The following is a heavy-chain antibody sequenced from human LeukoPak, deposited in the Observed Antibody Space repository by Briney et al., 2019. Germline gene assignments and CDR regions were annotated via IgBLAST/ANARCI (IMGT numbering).Heavy chain of an antibody. V-gene: IGHV1-69*01. J-gene: IGHJ6*03. CDR1: GGTFSSYA. D-gene: IGHD3-10*01. CDR3: ARAITMVRGVKSYYYYYMDV. CDR2: IIPIFGTA. Sequence: SVKVSCKASGGTFSSYAISWVRQAPGQGLEWMGGIIPIFGTANYAQKFQGRVTITADESTSTAYTELSSLRSEDTAVYYCARAITMVRGVKSYYYYYMDVWGKGTTVTVSS.